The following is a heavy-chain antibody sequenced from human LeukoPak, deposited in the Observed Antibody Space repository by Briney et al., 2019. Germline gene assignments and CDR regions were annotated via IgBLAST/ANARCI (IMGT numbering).Heavy chain of an antibody. V-gene: IGHV1-18*01. D-gene: IGHD6-6*01. CDR3: ARSMGYFYYYAMDV. CDR1: GYNFNNFG. J-gene: IGHJ6*02. Sequence: ASVKVSCKASGYNFNNFGFNWVRQAPGQGLEWVGWISGYNGNTKYAQKLQGRVTVTTDTSASTAYLGLRSLKSDDTAVYYCARSMGYFYYYAMDVWGQGTTVTVSS. CDR2: ISGYNGNT.